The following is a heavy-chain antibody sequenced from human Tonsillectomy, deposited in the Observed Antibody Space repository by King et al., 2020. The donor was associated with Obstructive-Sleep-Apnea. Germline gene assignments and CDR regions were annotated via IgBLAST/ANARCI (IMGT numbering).Heavy chain of an antibody. CDR3: ASTGYTYYFDY. D-gene: IGHD1-1*01. Sequence: QLQLQESGPGLVKPSETLSLTCTVSGGSITSSSYYWGWIRQPPGKGLEWIGSIYYIGSTYYNPSLKSRVTISVDTSKNQFSLKLSSVTAADTAVYYCASTGYTYYFDYWGQGRLVTVSS. V-gene: IGHV4-39*07. CDR2: IYYIGST. J-gene: IGHJ4*02. CDR1: GGSITSSSYY.